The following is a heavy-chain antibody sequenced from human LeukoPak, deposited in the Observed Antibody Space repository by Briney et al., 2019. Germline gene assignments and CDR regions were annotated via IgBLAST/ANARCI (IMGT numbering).Heavy chain of an antibody. D-gene: IGHD6-25*01. CDR2: ISGSGGST. CDR3: AKDHTAAGPAAFDY. Sequence: GGSLRLSCAASGLTFSTYAMTWVRQAPGKGLEWVSAISGSGGSTYYADSVKGRFTISRDNSKNTLYLQMNSLRAEDTAVYYCAKDHTAAGPAAFDYWGQGTLVTVSS. CDR1: GLTFSTYA. J-gene: IGHJ4*02. V-gene: IGHV3-23*01.